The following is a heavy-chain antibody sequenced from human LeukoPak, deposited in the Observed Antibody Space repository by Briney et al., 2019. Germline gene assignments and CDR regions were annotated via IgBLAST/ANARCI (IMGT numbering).Heavy chain of an antibody. V-gene: IGHV1-69*04. CDR2: IIPILGIA. CDR1: DRILSCYV. Sequence: ASVKVSLQDSDRILSCYVISWLRQAPGQGLEWMGRIIPILGIANYAQKFQGRVTITEDKSTSTAYMELSSMRSEDTDVYYCAAKRSGTAEIDYWGQGTLVTVSS. J-gene: IGHJ4*02. CDR3: AAKRSGTAEIDY. D-gene: IGHD1/OR15-1a*01.